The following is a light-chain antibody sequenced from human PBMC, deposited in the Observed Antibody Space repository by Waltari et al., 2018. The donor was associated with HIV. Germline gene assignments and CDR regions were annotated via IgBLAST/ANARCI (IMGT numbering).Light chain of an antibody. Sequence: DIQMTQSTSSLSASVGDRVTITCRASQSISSYLNWYQQKPGKAPKLLIYAASSLQSGVPSRFSGSGSVTDFTLTISSLQPEDFATYYCQQSSSTPRTFGQGTTLEIK. CDR3: QQSSSTPRT. CDR1: QSISSY. V-gene: IGKV1-39*01. CDR2: AAS. J-gene: IGKJ2*01.